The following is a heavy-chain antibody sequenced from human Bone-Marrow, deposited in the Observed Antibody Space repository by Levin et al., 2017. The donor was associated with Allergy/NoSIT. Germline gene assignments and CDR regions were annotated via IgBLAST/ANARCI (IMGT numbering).Heavy chain of an antibody. CDR1: GFTFSDYY. D-gene: IGHD3-22*01. CDR3: ARERDLYGSSGYYGSDY. Sequence: GESLKISCAASGFTFSDYYMSWIRQAPGKGLEWVSYMSSSGTTRYYADSVKGRFTISRDNAKNSLDLQMNGLRAEDTAVYYGARERDLYGSSGYYGSDYWGQGTLVTVSS. J-gene: IGHJ4*02. V-gene: IGHV3-11*01. CDR2: MSSSGTTR.